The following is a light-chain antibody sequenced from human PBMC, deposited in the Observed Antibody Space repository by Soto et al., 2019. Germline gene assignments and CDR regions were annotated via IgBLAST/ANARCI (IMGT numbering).Light chain of an antibody. CDR2: EVD. CDR3: SSNAGNNNRYV. Sequence: QSVLTQPPSASGSPGQSVTISCTGTSSDVGGYNFVSWYQQHPGKAPKLVIYEVDKRPSGVPNRFAGPKSGNTASLTVSGLQDEDEAHYYCSSNAGNNNRYVFGTRTKLTVL. J-gene: IGLJ1*01. CDR1: SSDVGGYNF. V-gene: IGLV2-8*01.